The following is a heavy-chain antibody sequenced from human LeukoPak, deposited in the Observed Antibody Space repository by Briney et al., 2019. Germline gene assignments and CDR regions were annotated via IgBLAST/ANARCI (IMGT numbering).Heavy chain of an antibody. Sequence: SSETLSLTCTVSGGSISSSSYYWGWIRQPPGKGLEWIGSIYYSGSTYYNPSLKSRVTISVDTSKNQFSLKLSSVTAADTAVYYCARETQSWPYYYDMANAFDIWGQGTMVTVSS. CDR3: ARETQSWPYYYDMANAFDI. D-gene: IGHD3-22*01. CDR2: IYYSGST. CDR1: GGSISSSSYY. V-gene: IGHV4-39*07. J-gene: IGHJ3*02.